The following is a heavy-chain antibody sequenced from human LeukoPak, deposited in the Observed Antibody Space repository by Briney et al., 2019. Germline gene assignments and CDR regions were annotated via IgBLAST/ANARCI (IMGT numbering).Heavy chain of an antibody. V-gene: IGHV4-59*01. Sequence: SETLPLTYTVSGGSISSYYWGWIRQPPGKGLEWIGYIYYSGSTNYNPSLKSRVTISVDTSKNQFSLKLSSVTAADTAVYYCARGHCSSTSCLFDYWGQGTLVTVSS. CDR3: ARGHCSSTSCLFDY. D-gene: IGHD2-2*01. J-gene: IGHJ4*02. CDR1: GGSISSYY. CDR2: IYYSGST.